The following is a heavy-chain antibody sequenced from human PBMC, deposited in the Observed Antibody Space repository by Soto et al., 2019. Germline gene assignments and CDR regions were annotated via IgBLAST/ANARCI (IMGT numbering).Heavy chain of an antibody. V-gene: IGHV4-59*01. CDR1: GGSISSYY. CDR2: IYYSGST. CDR3: ARDRRDGYNHGFDY. Sequence: SETLSLTCTVSGGSISSYYWSWIRQPPGKGLEWIGYIYYSGSTNYNPSLKSRVTISVDTSKNQFSLKLSSVTAADTAVYYCARDRRDGYNHGFDYWGQGILVNVS. D-gene: IGHD5-12*01. J-gene: IGHJ4*02.